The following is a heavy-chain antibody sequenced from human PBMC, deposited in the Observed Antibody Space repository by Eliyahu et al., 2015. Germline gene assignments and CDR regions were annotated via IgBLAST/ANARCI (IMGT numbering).Heavy chain of an antibody. D-gene: IGHD3-10*01. V-gene: IGHV1-3*01. CDR3: ARAGSPKLFDY. CDR1: GXTFTSYA. J-gene: IGHJ4*02. Sequence: QVQLVQSGAEVKKPXASVKVSCKASGXTFTSYAMHWVPPAPGQRLEWMGWINAGNGNTKYSQKFQGRVTITRDTSASTAYMELSSLRSEDTAVYYCARAGSPKLFDYWGQGTLVTVSS. CDR2: INAGNGNT.